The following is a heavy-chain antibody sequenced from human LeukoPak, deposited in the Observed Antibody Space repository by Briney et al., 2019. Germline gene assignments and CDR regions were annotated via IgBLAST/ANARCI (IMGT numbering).Heavy chain of an antibody. J-gene: IGHJ4*02. V-gene: IGHV3-64D*09. Sequence: GGSLRLSCSASGFTFSSFALHWVRQAPGKGLEYVLSISSNGGSTYYADSVKGRFTISRDNSKNTLYLQMSTLRTEDTAVYYCVKFVPQNYWGQGTLVTVSS. D-gene: IGHD3-16*02. CDR3: VKFVPQNY. CDR1: GFTFSSFA. CDR2: ISSNGGST.